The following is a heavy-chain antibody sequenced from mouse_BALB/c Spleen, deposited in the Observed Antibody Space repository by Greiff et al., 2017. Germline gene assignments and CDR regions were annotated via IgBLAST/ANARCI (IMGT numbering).Heavy chain of an antibody. CDR2: IYPGIVTT. CDR1: GYTFTSYY. D-gene: IGHD2-3*01. CDR3: ARGRAIYNGYPWFAY. J-gene: IGHJ3*01. V-gene: IGHV1S56*01. Sequence: QVQLQQSGPELVKPGASVRISCKASGYTFTSYYIHWVKERPGQGLGWIGWIYPGIVTTKYNELFKGKATLTADKSSSTVYMLLSSLTSEDSAVYFCARGRAIYNGYPWFAYWGQGTLVTVSA.